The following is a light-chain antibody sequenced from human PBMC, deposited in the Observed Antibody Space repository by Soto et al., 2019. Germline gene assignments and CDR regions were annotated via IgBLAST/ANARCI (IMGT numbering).Light chain of an antibody. CDR3: CSYAGSLTWI. J-gene: IGLJ2*01. V-gene: IGLV2-23*01. CDR2: EDN. Sequence: QSALTQPASVSGSPGQSITISCSGTSSDVGNYNLVSWYQQHPGKVPKLVVFEDNRRPSGVSNRFSGSKSGNTASLTISGLQAEDEADYYCCSYAGSLTWIFGGGTKLTVL. CDR1: SSDVGNYNL.